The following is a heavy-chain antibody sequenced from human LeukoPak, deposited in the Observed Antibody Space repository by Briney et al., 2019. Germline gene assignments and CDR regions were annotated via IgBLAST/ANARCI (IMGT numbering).Heavy chain of an antibody. Sequence: GGSLRLSCAASGFTFSNAWMSWVRQAPGKGLEWVANIKQDGSQTYHADSVKGRFTISRDNAENSLYLQMNSLRAEDTAVYYCARDRLHYGEYEKTFDYWGQGTLVSVSS. CDR3: ARDRLHYGEYEKTFDY. V-gene: IGHV3-7*01. D-gene: IGHD4-17*01. J-gene: IGHJ4*02. CDR2: IKQDGSQT. CDR1: GFTFSNAW.